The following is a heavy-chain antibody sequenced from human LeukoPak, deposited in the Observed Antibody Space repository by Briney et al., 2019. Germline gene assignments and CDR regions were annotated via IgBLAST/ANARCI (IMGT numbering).Heavy chain of an antibody. V-gene: IGHV3-30*18. Sequence: TGGSLRLSCAASGFTFSSYGMHWVRQAPGKGLEWVAVISYDRSNKYYADSVKGRFTISRDNSKNTLYLQMNSLRAEDTAVYYCAKGELEDYYDSSGYYVWGQGTLVTVSS. CDR1: GFTFSSYG. D-gene: IGHD3-22*01. CDR3: AKGELEDYYDSSGYYV. CDR2: ISYDRSNK. J-gene: IGHJ4*02.